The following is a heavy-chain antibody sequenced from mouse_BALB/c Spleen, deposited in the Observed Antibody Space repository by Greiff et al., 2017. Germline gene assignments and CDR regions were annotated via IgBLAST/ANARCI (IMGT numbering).Heavy chain of an antibody. D-gene: IGHD2-2*01. J-gene: IGHJ3*01. CDR2: INSNGGST. CDR3: ARHAGYDGTSFAY. V-gene: IGHV5-6-2*01. CDR1: GFTFSSYY. Sequence: EVKLVESGGGLVKLGGSLKLSCAASGFTFSSYYMSWVRQTPEKRLELVAAINSNGGSTYYPDTVKGRFTISRDNAKNTLYLQMSSLKSEDTALYYCARHAGYDGTSFAYWGQGTLVTVSA.